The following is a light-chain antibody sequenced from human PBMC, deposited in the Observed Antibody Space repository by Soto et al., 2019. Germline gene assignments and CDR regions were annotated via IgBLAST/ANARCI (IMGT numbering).Light chain of an antibody. V-gene: IGLV1-44*01. Sequence: QSVLTQPPSASGTPGQRVTIXCSGSSSNIGSNTVNWYQQLPGAAPKLLIYSNNQRPSGVPDRFSGSKSGTSASLAISGLQSEDEADYYCAAWDDSLSGWVFGGGTKLTVL. CDR1: SSNIGSNT. CDR3: AAWDDSLSGWV. CDR2: SNN. J-gene: IGLJ3*02.